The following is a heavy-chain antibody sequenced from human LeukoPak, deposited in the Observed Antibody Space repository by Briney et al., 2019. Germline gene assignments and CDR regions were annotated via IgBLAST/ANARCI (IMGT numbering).Heavy chain of an antibody. CDR2: ISYDGCHT. CDR1: GFTFSSYG. J-gene: IGHJ6*03. Sequence: PGGSLRLSCAASGFTFSSYGMHWVRQPPGKGLEWVALISYDGCHTYYGDSVNGRFTIARDNSKNTLYLQMNSLRAEDTAVYYCASVGYCSSTSCYNYYYMDVWGKGTTVTVSS. V-gene: IGHV3-30*03. CDR3: ASVGYCSSTSCYNYYYMDV. D-gene: IGHD2-2*02.